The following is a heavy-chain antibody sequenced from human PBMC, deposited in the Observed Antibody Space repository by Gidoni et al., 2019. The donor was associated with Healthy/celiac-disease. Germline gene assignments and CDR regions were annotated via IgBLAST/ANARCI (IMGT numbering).Heavy chain of an antibody. CDR1: GYTFTSSQ. J-gene: IGHJ4*02. CDR3: ARAGWAPLIVVDSGLLYFDY. D-gene: IGHD3-22*01. V-gene: IGHV1-46*01. Sequence: QVQLVQSGAEVEKPGASVKVPCKASGYTFTSSQMHWVRQAPGQGLEWLGIINPSAGSTSYAQKFQGRVTMTRDTATSTVYMELSSLRCEDTAVYYCARAGWAPLIVVDSGLLYFDYWGQGTLVTVSS. CDR2: INPSAGST.